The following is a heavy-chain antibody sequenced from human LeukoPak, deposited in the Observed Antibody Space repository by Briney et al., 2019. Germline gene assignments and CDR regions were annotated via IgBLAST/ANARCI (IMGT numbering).Heavy chain of an antibody. CDR2: ISHNGTNI. Sequence: SGRSLILSCAASGFTFSNYGMHGVRQAPGKGLEWVAAISHNGTNIHYAESVKGRFTISRDNSKNMLYLQMNSLRAEDTALYYCAETGPTHFWGQGTLVTVSS. D-gene: IGHD3-9*01. CDR1: GFTFSNYG. CDR3: AETGPTHF. V-gene: IGHV3-30*03. J-gene: IGHJ4*02.